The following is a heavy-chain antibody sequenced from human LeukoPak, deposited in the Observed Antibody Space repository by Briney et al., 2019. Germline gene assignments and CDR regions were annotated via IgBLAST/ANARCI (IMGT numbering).Heavy chain of an antibody. CDR3: ARGQSLNDY. CDR1: GYTFTEYY. CDR2: INPNSGHA. J-gene: IGHJ4*02. V-gene: IGHV1-2*02. Sequence: ASVEVSCKASGYTFTEYYMHWVRHPPAQGREWMGWINPNSGHANYAEKFQGRVTMTRDTSISRAYMELSRLRYDDTALDYCARGQSLNDYWGQGTLVTVSS.